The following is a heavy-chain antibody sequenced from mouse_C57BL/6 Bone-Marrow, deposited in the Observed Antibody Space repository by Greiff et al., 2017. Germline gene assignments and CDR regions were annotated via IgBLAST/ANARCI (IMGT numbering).Heavy chain of an antibody. D-gene: IGHD2-4*01. CDR3: ERRGDYDVWFAY. J-gene: IGHJ3*01. Sequence: EVQLQESGGGLVQPGGSLKLSCAASGFTFSDYYMYWVRQTPEKRLEWVAYISNGGGSTYYPDTVKGRFTISRDNAKNTLYLQMSRLKSEDTAMYYCERRGDYDVWFAYWGQGTLVTVAA. V-gene: IGHV5-12*01. CDR2: ISNGGGST. CDR1: GFTFSDYY.